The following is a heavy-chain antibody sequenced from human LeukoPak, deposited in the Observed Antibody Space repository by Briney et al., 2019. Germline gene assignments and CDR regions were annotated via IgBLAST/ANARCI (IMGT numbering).Heavy chain of an antibody. CDR3: AKDLGGLTGYQIDY. Sequence: GGSLRLSCAASGFTFSNYAMNWVRQAPGKGLEWVSAISNSGGTTYYADSVKGQFTISRDNSKNTLYLQMNSLRAEDTAVYYCAKDLGGLTGYQIDYWGQGTLVTVSS. CDR2: ISNSGGTT. V-gene: IGHV3-23*01. J-gene: IGHJ4*02. D-gene: IGHD3-9*01. CDR1: GFTFSNYA.